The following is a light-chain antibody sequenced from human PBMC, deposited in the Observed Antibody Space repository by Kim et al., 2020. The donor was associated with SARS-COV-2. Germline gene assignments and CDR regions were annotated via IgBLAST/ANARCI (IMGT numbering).Light chain of an antibody. CDR1: SSNVGGYNY. CDR3: SSYAGRNTVV. CDR2: EVI. V-gene: IGLV2-8*01. J-gene: IGLJ2*01. Sequence: QSALTQPPSASGSPGQSVTISCTGTSSNVGGYNYVSWYQQHPGKAPKLMIYEVIKRPSGVPDRFSGSKSGNTASLTVSGLQAEDEADYYCSSYAGRNTVVFGGGTKLTVL.